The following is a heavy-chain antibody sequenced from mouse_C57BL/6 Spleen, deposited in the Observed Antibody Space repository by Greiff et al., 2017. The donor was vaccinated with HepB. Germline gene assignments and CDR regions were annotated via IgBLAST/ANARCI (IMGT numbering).Heavy chain of an antibody. Sequence: QVQLKESGPELVKPGASVKISCKASGYSFPSYYLNWVKRRPGQGLEWIGWIYPGSGNTKYNEKFKGKATLTADTSSSTAYMQLSSLTSEDSAVYYCAPFSNHGYWGQGTTLTVSS. D-gene: IGHD2-5*01. V-gene: IGHV1-66*01. J-gene: IGHJ2*01. CDR2: IYPGSGNT. CDR1: GYSFPSYY. CDR3: APFSNHGY.